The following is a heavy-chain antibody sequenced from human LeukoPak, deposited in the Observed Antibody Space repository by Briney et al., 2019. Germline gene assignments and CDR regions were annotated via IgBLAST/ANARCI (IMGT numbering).Heavy chain of an antibody. CDR2: ISAYNGNT. CDR3: ARVEREGGVYYYYMDV. V-gene: IGHV1-18*01. CDR1: GYTFTSYG. J-gene: IGHJ6*03. D-gene: IGHD1-26*01. Sequence: ASVKVSCKASGYTFTSYGISWVRQAPGQGLEWMGWISAYNGNTNYAQKLQGRVTMTTDTSTSTAYMELRSLRSDDAAVYYCARVEREGGVYYYYMDVWGKGTTVTVSS.